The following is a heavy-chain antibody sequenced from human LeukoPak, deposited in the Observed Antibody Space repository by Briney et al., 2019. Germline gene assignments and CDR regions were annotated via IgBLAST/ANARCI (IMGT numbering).Heavy chain of an antibody. CDR3: AREALGYCSGGSCYSGWFDP. Sequence: ASVKVSCKASGGTFSSYAISWVRQAPGQGLEWMGGIIPIFGTANYAQKFQGRVTITADKSTSTAYMELSSLRSDDTAVYYCAREALGYCSGGSCYSGWFDPWGQGTLVTVSS. D-gene: IGHD2-15*01. J-gene: IGHJ5*02. V-gene: IGHV1-69*06. CDR1: GGTFSSYA. CDR2: IIPIFGTA.